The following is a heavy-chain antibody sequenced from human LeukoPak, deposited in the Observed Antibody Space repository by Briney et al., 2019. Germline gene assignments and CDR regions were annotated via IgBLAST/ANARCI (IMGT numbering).Heavy chain of an antibody. CDR2: ISSSSSYI. CDR1: EFTFSSYA. CDR3: AREIGGNPPDY. Sequence: GGSLRLSCAASEFTFSSYAMSWVRQAPGKGLEWVSSISSSSSYIYYADSVKGRFTISRDNAKNSLYLQMNSLRAEDTAVYYCAREIGGNPPDYWGQGTLVTVSS. V-gene: IGHV3-21*01. D-gene: IGHD4-23*01. J-gene: IGHJ4*02.